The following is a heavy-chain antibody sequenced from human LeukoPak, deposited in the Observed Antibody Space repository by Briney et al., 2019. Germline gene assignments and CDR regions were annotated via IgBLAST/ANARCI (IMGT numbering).Heavy chain of an antibody. Sequence: GGSLRLSCAASGFTFSSYAMGWVRQAPGKGLEWVSAITASGGNTYYADSVKGRFTISRDNAKNSLYLQMNSLRAEDTAVYYCARDRWDIVIVPAALHTFDIWGQGTMVIVSS. CDR2: ITASGGNT. V-gene: IGHV3-23*01. CDR1: GFTFSSYA. J-gene: IGHJ3*02. D-gene: IGHD2-2*01. CDR3: ARDRWDIVIVPAALHTFDI.